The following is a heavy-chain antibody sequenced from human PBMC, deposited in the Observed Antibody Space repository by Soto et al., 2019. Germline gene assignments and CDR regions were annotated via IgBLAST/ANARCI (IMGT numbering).Heavy chain of an antibody. CDR2: VIPIFGTA. J-gene: IGHJ6*02. V-gene: IGHV1-69*13. D-gene: IGHD3-10*01. CDR3: ARDFAPKIGVLIYGMDV. Sequence: SVKVSCKASGGTFSSYAISWVRQAPGQGLEWMGGVIPIFGTANYAQKFQGRVTITADESTSTAYMELSSLRSEDTAVYYCARDFAPKIGVLIYGMDVWGQGTTVTVSS. CDR1: GGTFSSYA.